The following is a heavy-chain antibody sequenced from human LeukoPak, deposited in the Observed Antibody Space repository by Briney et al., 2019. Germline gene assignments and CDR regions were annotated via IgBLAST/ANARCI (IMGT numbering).Heavy chain of an antibody. V-gene: IGHV1-69*04. CDR2: IIPILGIA. J-gene: IGHJ4*02. CDR3: AELGTYYFDY. D-gene: IGHD1-7*01. CDR1: GGTFSSYA. Sequence: SVKVSCKASGGTFSSYAISWVRQAPGQGLEWMGRIIPILGIANYAQKFQGRVTITADKSTSTAYMELSSLRSEDTAVYYCAELGTYYFDYWAQGTLVTVSS.